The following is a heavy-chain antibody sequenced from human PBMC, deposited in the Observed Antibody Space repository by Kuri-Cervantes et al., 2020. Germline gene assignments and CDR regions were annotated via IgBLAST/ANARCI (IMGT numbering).Heavy chain of an antibody. CDR2: INPNSGGT. CDR1: GYTFTGHY. J-gene: IGHJ3*02. Sequence: ASVKVSCKASGYTFTGHYMHWVRQAPGQGLEWMGWINPNSGGTNYAQKFQGRVTMTRDTSISTAYMELSRLRSDDTAVYYCARVCSTSCSDAFDIWGQGTMVTVSS. V-gene: IGHV1-2*02. D-gene: IGHD2-2*01. CDR3: ARVCSTSCSDAFDI.